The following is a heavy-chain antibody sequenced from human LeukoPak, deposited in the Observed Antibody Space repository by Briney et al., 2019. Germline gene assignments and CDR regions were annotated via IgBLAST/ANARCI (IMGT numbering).Heavy chain of an antibody. CDR1: GIAFNNYD. Sequence: GGSLRLSRAASGIAFNNYDMNWVRQAPGKGLEWVSAISGSGGSTYYAVSVKGRFTISRDNSKNTLYLQMNSLRAKDTAVYYCAKEGGSGWYYFDFWGQGTLVTVSS. CDR3: AKEGGSGWYYFDF. D-gene: IGHD6-13*01. CDR2: ISGSGGST. J-gene: IGHJ4*02. V-gene: IGHV3-23*01.